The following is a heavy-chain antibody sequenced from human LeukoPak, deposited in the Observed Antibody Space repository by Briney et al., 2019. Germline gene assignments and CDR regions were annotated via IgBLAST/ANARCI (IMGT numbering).Heavy chain of an antibody. CDR3: ARDTFQPGLIDS. V-gene: IGHV3-21*05. J-gene: IGHJ4*02. CDR2: INDESSDI. Sequence: GGSLRLSCAASGFTFSLYAMNWVRQAPGKGLEWVSYINDESSDIHYAGSVRGRFTISRDDARQTLYLQLSSLRVGDTAVYYCARDTFQPGLIDSWGQGTLVTVSS. CDR1: GFTFSLYA. D-gene: IGHD2-2*01.